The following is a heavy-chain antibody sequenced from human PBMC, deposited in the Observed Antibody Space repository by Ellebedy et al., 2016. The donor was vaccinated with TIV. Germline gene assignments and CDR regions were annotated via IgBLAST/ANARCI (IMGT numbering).Heavy chain of an antibody. V-gene: IGHV6-1*01. D-gene: IGHD1-14*01. CDR3: ARNHPWHYRCADV. J-gene: IGHJ6*02. CDR1: GDSVSNNGVT. Sequence: MPSETLSLTCAISGDSVSNNGVTWNWIRQSTSRGLEWLGKSYYRSTWIYNYALSVKGRTTINPDTSNIQLSLHLNSVTPEDTAVYYCARNHPWHYRCADVWGQGTTVTVSS. CDR2: SYYRSTWIY.